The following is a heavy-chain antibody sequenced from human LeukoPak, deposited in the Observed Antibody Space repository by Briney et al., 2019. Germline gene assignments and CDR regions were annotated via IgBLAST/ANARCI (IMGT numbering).Heavy chain of an antibody. CDR1: GYTFIDYY. Sequence: GASVKVSCKASGYTFIDYYMHWVRQAPGQGLEWIGWISPNSGGTKSVQKFQGRVTMTRDTSITTVYMELSGLESDDTAVYYCASMNGYWGQGTLVTVSS. CDR3: ASMNGY. CDR2: ISPNSGGT. J-gene: IGHJ4*02. V-gene: IGHV1-2*02. D-gene: IGHD2-8*01.